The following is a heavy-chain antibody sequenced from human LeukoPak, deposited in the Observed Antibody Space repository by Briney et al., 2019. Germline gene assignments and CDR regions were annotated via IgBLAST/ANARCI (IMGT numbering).Heavy chain of an antibody. J-gene: IGHJ4*02. D-gene: IGHD3-22*01. CDR2: IWYDGSNK. CDR1: GFTFSSYG. Sequence: GRSLRLSCAASGFTFSSYGMHWVRQAPGKGLEWVAVIWYDGSNKYYADSVKGRFTISRDNSKNTLYLQMNSLRAEDTAVYYCSRGYNYYDSSGYQLLVGYYFDYWGQGTLVTVSS. V-gene: IGHV3-33*01. CDR3: SRGYNYYDSSGYQLLVGYYFDY.